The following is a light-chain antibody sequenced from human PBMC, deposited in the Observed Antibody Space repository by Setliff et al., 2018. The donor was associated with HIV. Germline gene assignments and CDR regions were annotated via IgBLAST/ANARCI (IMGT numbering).Light chain of an antibody. CDR3: QLWDSSSDHRV. CDR1: DVGNKN. J-gene: IGLJ3*02. Sequence: SYELTQPPSVSVAPGQTARITCEGDDVGNKNVHWYQQKPGQAPVLVTYYDSDRPSGIPERFSGSNSGNTATLTISRVEVGDEADYYCQLWDSSSDHRVFGGGTKVTVL. CDR2: YDS. V-gene: IGLV3-21*01.